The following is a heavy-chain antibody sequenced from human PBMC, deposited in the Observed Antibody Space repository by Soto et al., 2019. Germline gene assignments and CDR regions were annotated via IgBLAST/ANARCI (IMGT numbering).Heavy chain of an antibody. CDR3: ARDTGRRRYIHFDF. J-gene: IGHJ4*02. CDR1: GFTFSSYS. V-gene: IGHV3-21*01. D-gene: IGHD3-10*01. Sequence: GGSLRLSCAASGFTFSSYSMNWVRQAPGKGLEWVSSISSSSSYIYYADSVKGRFTISRDNAKNSLYLQMNSLRAEDTAVYYCARDTGRRRYIHFDFWGQGTLVTLSS. CDR2: ISSSSSYI.